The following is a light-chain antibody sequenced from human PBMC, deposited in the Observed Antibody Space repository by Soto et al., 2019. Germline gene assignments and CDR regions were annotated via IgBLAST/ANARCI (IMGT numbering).Light chain of an antibody. CDR1: QGISSS. CDR3: QQYNSYSPMYT. J-gene: IGKJ2*01. V-gene: IGKV1-9*01. CDR2: AAS. Sequence: DIQVTQSPSSLSASVGDRVTITCRASQGISSSLAWYQQRPGKAPKLLIYAASTLQSGVPSRFSGSGSGTDFTLTISSLQPDDFATYYCQQYNSYSPMYTFGQGT.